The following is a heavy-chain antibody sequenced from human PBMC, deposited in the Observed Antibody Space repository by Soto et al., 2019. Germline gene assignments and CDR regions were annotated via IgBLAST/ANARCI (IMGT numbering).Heavy chain of an antibody. J-gene: IGHJ4*02. CDR2: ISAYNGNT. Sequence: ASVKVSCKASGYTFTRYDISCVRQAPGQGLEWMGWISAYNGNTNYAQKLQGRVTMTTDTSTSTAYMELRSLRSDDTAVYYCARSGIAVAGTGPGRYWGQGTLVTVSS. V-gene: IGHV1-18*01. D-gene: IGHD6-19*01. CDR1: GYTFTRYD. CDR3: ARSGIAVAGTGPGRY.